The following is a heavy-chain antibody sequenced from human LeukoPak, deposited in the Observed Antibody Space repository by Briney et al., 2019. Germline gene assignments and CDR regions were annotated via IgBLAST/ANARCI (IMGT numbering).Heavy chain of an antibody. CDR1: GYTFSGYY. CDR2: IRPSSGAT. Sequence: ASVKVSSRASGYTFSGYYIHWVRQAPGLGLEWVGWIRPSSGATNSAQKFQGRVTMTSDTSTSTAHMELSWLTSDDTAVYYCASLNGGSPSYFDYWGQGTLVTVSS. V-gene: IGHV1-2*02. D-gene: IGHD2-15*01. CDR3: ASLNGGSPSYFDY. J-gene: IGHJ4*02.